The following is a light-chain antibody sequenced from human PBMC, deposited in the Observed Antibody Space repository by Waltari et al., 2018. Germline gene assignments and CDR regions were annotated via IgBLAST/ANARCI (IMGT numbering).Light chain of an antibody. CDR2: GAS. V-gene: IGKV3-20*01. CDR3: QQYDNTPRYT. J-gene: IGKJ2*01. Sequence: ETVLTQSPGTLSLSPGARATLSCRASQSVTSNYLAWYKQKPGQAPRLLIYGASSRATGIPDRFSGSGSGTEFTLTISRLEPEDFAVYYCQQYDNTPRYTFGQGTKLEIK. CDR1: QSVTSNY.